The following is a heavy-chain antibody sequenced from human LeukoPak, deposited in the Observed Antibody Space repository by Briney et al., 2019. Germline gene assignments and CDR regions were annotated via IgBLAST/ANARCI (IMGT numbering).Heavy chain of an antibody. Sequence: PGGSLRLSCAASGFTVSSNYMSWVRQAPGKGLEWVSVSYSGGSTYYADSVKGRFTISRDNSKNTLYLQMNSLRAEDTAVYYCARGPTYYYDSSGYTGFDYWGQGTLVTVSS. CDR3: ARGPTYYYDSSGYTGFDY. CDR2: SYSGGST. V-gene: IGHV3-53*01. D-gene: IGHD3-22*01. CDR1: GFTVSSNY. J-gene: IGHJ4*02.